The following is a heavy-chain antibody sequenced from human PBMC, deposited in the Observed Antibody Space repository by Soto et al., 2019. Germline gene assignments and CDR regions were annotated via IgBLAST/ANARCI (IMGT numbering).Heavy chain of an antibody. J-gene: IGHJ6*02. Sequence: ASVKVSCKASGYTFTTYAISWVRQAPGQGLEWLGSISSYNGYANYARKFQGRVTMTADTSTSTTYLEVRSLKSDDTAVYYCARSGNNSGGYYYYVMDVWGQGTTVTVSS. CDR2: ISSYNGYA. D-gene: IGHD6-25*01. CDR3: ARSGNNSGGYYYYVMDV. CDR1: GYTFTTYA. V-gene: IGHV1-18*01.